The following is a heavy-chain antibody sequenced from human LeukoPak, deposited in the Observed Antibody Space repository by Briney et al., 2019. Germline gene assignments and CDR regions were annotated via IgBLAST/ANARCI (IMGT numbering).Heavy chain of an antibody. J-gene: IGHJ5*02. CDR2: INHSGST. CDR1: GGSFSGYY. CDR3: ARIRSETYYDFWSGQTIGRWFDP. D-gene: IGHD3-3*01. V-gene: IGHV4-34*01. Sequence: PSETLSLTCAVYGGSFSGYYWSWIRQPPGKGLEWIGEINHSGSTNYNPSLKSRVTISVDTSKNQFSLKLSSVTAADTAVYYCARIRSETYYDFWSGQTIGRWFDPWGQGTLVTVSS.